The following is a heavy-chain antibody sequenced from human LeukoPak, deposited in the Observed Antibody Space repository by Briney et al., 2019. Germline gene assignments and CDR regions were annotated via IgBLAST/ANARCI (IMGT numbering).Heavy chain of an antibody. CDR3: AKHTELLWFGESRVCFDY. J-gene: IGHJ4*02. Sequence: PGGSLRLSCAASGFTFSNYGMSWVRQAPGKGLEWVSAISGSDGSTYYADSVKGRFTISRDNSKNTVYLQMNSLRAEDTAVYYCAKHTELLWFGESRVCFDYWGQGTLVTVSS. CDR1: GFTFSNYG. D-gene: IGHD3-10*01. CDR2: ISGSDGST. V-gene: IGHV3-23*01.